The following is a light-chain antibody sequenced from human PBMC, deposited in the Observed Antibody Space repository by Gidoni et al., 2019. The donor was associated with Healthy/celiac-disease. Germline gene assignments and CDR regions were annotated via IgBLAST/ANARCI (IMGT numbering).Light chain of an antibody. CDR1: SIDVGSYNR. J-gene: IGLJ1*01. CDR2: EVS. V-gene: IGLV2-18*02. CDR3: SSYTSSSTYV. Sequence: QSALTQPPSVSGSPGQPVTISCTGTSIDVGSYNRVSWYPQPPGTAPKLMIYEVSHRPSGVPDRFSGSKSGNTASLTISGLQAEDEADYYCSSYTSSSTYVFGTGTKVTVL.